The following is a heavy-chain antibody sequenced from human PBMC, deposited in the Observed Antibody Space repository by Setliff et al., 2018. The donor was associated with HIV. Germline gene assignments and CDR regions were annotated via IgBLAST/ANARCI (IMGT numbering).Heavy chain of an antibody. Sequence: SETLSLTCSISGGSISNYYWVWIRQSPGKGLEWIGHIHYGGGTYYNPSLESRVSISRDASKNQFSLNLRDVTAGDTALYYCARAVIRREDRGMWTKLWSAPNHMDVWGKGITVTVSS. CDR3: ARAVIRREDRGMWTKLWSAPNHMDV. CDR2: IHYGGGT. V-gene: IGHV4-59*01. D-gene: IGHD3-10*01. J-gene: IGHJ6*03. CDR1: GGSISNYY.